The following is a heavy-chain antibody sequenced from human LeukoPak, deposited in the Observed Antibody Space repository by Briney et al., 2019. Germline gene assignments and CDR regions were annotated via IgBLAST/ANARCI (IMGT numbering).Heavy chain of an antibody. J-gene: IGHJ6*02. CDR1: GFTFSSYA. D-gene: IGHD6-13*01. V-gene: IGHV3-64*01. Sequence: LSCXAXGFTFSSYAMHWVRQAPGKGLEYVSAISSNGGSTYYANSVKGRFTISRDNSKNTLYLQMGSLRAEDMAVYYCARDLGYSSSWYGGYYYYGMDVWGQGTTVTVSS. CDR2: ISSNGGST. CDR3: ARDLGYSSSWYGGYYYYGMDV.